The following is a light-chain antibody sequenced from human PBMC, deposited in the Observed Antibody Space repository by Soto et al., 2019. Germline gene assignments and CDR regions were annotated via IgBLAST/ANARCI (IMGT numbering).Light chain of an antibody. Sequence: FMLTQPHSVSESPGKAVTISGTRSSGSIASNYVQWYQQRPGSAPTTVIYEDNQRPSGVPDRFSGSIDSSSNSASLTISGLKTQDEADYYCQSYDSSHQVFGGGTKVTVL. J-gene: IGLJ2*01. CDR1: SGSIASNY. CDR3: QSYDSSHQV. V-gene: IGLV6-57*04. CDR2: EDN.